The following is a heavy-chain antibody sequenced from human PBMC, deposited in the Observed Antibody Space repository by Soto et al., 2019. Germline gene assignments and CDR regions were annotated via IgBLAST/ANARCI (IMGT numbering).Heavy chain of an antibody. CDR3: AKDQGDYGDYRAYYYYGMDV. CDR2: ISGSSGST. J-gene: IGHJ6*02. CDR1: GFIFSTNS. Sequence: PGGSLRLSCAASGFIFSTNSMNWVRQAPGKGLEWVSAISGSSGSTYYADSVKGRFTISRDNSKNTLYLQMNSPRAEDTAVYYCAKDQGDYGDYRAYYYYGMDVWGQGTTVTVSS. D-gene: IGHD4-17*01. V-gene: IGHV3-23*01.